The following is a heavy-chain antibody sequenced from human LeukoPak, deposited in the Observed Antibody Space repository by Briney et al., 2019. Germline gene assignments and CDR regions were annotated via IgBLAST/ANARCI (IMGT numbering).Heavy chain of an antibody. CDR1: GFTFSSYE. Sequence: GGSLRLSCAASGFTFSSYEMNWVRQAPGKGLEWGSYISSSGSTIFYADSVKGRFTISRDNAKNSPYLQMNSLRAEDTAVYYCARDWGSSGYFDYWGQGTLVTVSS. CDR3: ARDWGSSGYFDY. V-gene: IGHV3-48*03. CDR2: ISSSGSTI. D-gene: IGHD3-22*01. J-gene: IGHJ4*02.